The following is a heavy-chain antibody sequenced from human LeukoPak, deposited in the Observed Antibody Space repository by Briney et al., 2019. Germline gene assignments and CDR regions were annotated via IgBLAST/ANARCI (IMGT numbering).Heavy chain of an antibody. V-gene: IGHV1-69*05. CDR2: IIPIFGTA. CDR3: ARGLVVAGNWFDP. J-gene: IGHJ5*02. CDR1: GGTFSSYA. D-gene: IGHD6-19*01. Sequence: SVKVSCKASGGTFSSYAISWVRQAPGQGPEWMGGIIPIFGTANYAQKFQGRVTMTRNTSISTAYMELSSLRSEDTAVYYCARGLVVAGNWFDPWGQGTLVTVSS.